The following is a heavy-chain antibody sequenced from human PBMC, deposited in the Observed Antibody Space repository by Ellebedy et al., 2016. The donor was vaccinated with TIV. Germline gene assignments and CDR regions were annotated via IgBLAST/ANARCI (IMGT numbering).Heavy chain of an antibody. V-gene: IGHV4-59*01. CDR3: ARDLRRATWGRFPDAVD. Sequence: SETLSLTXTVSGGSISSYYWSWIRQPPGKGLEWIGYVHYTGSTNYNPSLKSRVTISVDTSKNQFSLKLSSVTAADTAVYYCARDLRRATWGRFPDAVDWGQGTLVAVSS. J-gene: IGHJ4*02. CDR2: VHYTGST. D-gene: IGHD3-16*01. CDR1: GGSISSYY.